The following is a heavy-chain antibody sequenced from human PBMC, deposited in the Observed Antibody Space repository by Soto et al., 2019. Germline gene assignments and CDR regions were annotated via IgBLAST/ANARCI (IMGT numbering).Heavy chain of an antibody. Sequence: ASVKVSCKASGYTFTSYGISWVRQAPGQGLEWMGWISAYNGNTNYAQKLQGRVTMTTDTSTSTAYMEPRSLRSDDTAVYYCAREESHSSGWYFDYWGQGPRVTVSS. CDR2: ISAYNGNT. J-gene: IGHJ4*02. CDR1: GYTFTSYG. D-gene: IGHD6-19*01. CDR3: AREESHSSGWYFDY. V-gene: IGHV1-18*01.